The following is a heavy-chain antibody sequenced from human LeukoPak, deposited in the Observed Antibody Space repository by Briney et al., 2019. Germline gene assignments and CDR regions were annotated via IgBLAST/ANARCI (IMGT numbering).Heavy chain of an antibody. J-gene: IGHJ4*02. CDR2: INPNTGGT. CDR1: GYTFTGYY. D-gene: IGHD1-26*01. V-gene: IGHV1-2*02. Sequence: ASVTVSCKASGYTFTGYYMHWVRQAPRQGLEWMGWINPNTGGTKYAQKFQGRVTMTRDTSISTAYMEMSRLRSDDTAVYYCARPSDGGSLDYWGQGTLVTVSP. CDR3: ARPSDGGSLDY.